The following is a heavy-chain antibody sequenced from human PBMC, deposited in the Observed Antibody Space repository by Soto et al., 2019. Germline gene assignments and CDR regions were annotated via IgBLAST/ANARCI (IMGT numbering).Heavy chain of an antibody. CDR1: GCSISSSNW. Sequence: SDTLSLTCAVSGCSISSSNWWSWVRQPPGKGLEWIGEIYHSGSTNYNPSLKSRVTISVDKSKNQFSLKLSSVTAADTAVYYCARAKIKFLYYGMDVWGQGTTVTVSS. V-gene: IGHV4-4*02. CDR2: IYHSGST. CDR3: ARAKIKFLYYGMDV. J-gene: IGHJ6*02.